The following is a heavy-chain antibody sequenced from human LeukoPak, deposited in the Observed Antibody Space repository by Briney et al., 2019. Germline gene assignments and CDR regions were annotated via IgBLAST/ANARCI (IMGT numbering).Heavy chain of an antibody. Sequence: GGSLRLSCAASGFTFSSYEMNWVRQAPGKGLEWVSYISSSGSTIYYADSVRGRFTISRDNAKNTLYLQMNSLRAEDTAVYYCARSPNCGGDCSWGQGTLVTVSS. V-gene: IGHV3-48*03. CDR1: GFTFSSYE. CDR3: ARSPNCGGDCS. D-gene: IGHD2-21*02. J-gene: IGHJ5*02. CDR2: ISSSGSTI.